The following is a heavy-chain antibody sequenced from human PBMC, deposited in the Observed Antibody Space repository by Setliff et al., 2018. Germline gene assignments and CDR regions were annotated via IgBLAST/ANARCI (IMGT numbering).Heavy chain of an antibody. CDR3: ARGRGLEWLPESWFDP. V-gene: IGHV4-59*11. D-gene: IGHD3-3*01. Sequence: SETLSLTCTVSGDYISSQYWSWIRQPPGKGLEWIGYISNRGSTDYNPSLKSRVTISEDTSRSQFSLKLTSVTTADTAVYYCARGRGLEWLPESWFDPWGQGTLVTVSS. CDR1: GDYISSQY. J-gene: IGHJ5*02. CDR2: ISNRGST.